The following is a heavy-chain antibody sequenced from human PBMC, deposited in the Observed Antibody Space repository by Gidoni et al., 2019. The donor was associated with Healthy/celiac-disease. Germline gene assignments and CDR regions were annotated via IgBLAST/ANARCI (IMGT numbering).Heavy chain of an antibody. Sequence: QVQLVESGGGVVQPGRSLRLSCAASGFTFSSYAMHWVRQAPGKGLEWVAVISYDGSNKYYADSVKGRFTISSDNSKNTLYLQMNSLRAEDTAVYYCARSPASKASSFTFDYWGQGTLGTVSS. V-gene: IGHV3-30-3*01. D-gene: IGHD6-19*01. CDR1: GFTFSSYA. CDR2: ISYDGSNK. J-gene: IGHJ4*02. CDR3: ARSPASKASSFTFDY.